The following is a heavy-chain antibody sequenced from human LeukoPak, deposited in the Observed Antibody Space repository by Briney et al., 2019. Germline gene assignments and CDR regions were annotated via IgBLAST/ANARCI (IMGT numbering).Heavy chain of an antibody. CDR2: INHSGST. J-gene: IGHJ4*02. CDR3: ARANGDYDYYFDY. D-gene: IGHD4-17*01. V-gene: IGHV4-34*01. Sequence: PSETLSLTCAVYGGSFSGYYWSWIRQPPGKGLEWIGEINHSGSTNYNPSLKSRVTISVDTSKNQFSLKLSSVTAADTAVYYCARANGDYDYYFDYWGQGTLVTVSS. CDR1: GGSFSGYY.